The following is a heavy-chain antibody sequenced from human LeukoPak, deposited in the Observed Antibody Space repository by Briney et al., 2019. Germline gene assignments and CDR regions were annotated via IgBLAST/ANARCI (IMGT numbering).Heavy chain of an antibody. CDR2: ISSSSSTI. CDR3: TRDIRLTTDRDAFDI. CDR1: GFTFSSYS. V-gene: IGHV3-48*04. Sequence: GGSLRLSCAASGFTFSSYSMNWVRQAPGKGLEWVSYISSSSSTIYYADSVKGRFTTSRDNGKNSLYLQMNSLRPEDTAMYFCTRDIRLTTDRDAFDIWGQGTMVTVSS. D-gene: IGHD1-14*01. J-gene: IGHJ3*02.